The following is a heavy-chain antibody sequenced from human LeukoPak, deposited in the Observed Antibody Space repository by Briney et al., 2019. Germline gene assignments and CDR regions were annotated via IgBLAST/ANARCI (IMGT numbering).Heavy chain of an antibody. Sequence: GGSLRLSCAASGFTFDDYAMHWVRQAPGKGLEWVSGISWNSGSIGYADSVKGRFTISRDNAKNSLYLQMNSLRAEDTALYYCAKGSGGDGYSYNLGYWGQGTLVTVSS. CDR1: GFTFDDYA. D-gene: IGHD5-24*01. J-gene: IGHJ4*02. CDR2: ISWNSGSI. V-gene: IGHV3-9*01. CDR3: AKGSGGDGYSYNLGY.